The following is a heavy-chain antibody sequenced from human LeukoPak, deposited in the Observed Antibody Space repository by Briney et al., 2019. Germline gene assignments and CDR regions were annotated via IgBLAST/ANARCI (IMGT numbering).Heavy chain of an antibody. CDR2: IYSSGST. J-gene: IGHJ4*02. Sequence: TSETLSLTCTVSGGSISSYYWSWVRQPAGKGLEWIGRIYSSGSTNYNPSLKSRVTMSVDTSTPQCSLKPSSVTAAATAVYYCASSRIALAVTPGLYYFDYWGQGTLGTASS. CDR1: GGSISSYY. D-gene: IGHD6-19*01. CDR3: ASSRIALAVTPGLYYFDY. V-gene: IGHV4-4*07.